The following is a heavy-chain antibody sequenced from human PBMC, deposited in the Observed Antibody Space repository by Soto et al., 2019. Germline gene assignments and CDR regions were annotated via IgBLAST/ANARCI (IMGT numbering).Heavy chain of an antibody. V-gene: IGHV4-61*08. CDR1: GDSVRSADYY. CDR2: IYFSGST. J-gene: IGHJ4*02. Sequence: PSETLSLTCTISGDSVRSADYYWSWIRQPPGKGLEWIGFIYFSGSTNYNPSLKSRATLSVDTSKKEFSLKLNSVTAADTAVYYCARGYDILNSWGQGTLVTVSS. D-gene: IGHD3-9*01. CDR3: ARGYDILNS.